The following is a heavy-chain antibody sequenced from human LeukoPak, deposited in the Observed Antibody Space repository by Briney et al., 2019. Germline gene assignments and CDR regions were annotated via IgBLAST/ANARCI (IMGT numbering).Heavy chain of an antibody. CDR3: ARDMVDRDMVKSLGWFDP. CDR1: GGSINSYY. D-gene: IGHD5-18*01. V-gene: IGHV4-59*01. Sequence: SETLSLTFTVSGGSINSYYWSWIRQPPGKGLEWIGHIYYSGSTNFNPSLRSRVTISVDTSKNQFSLKLSSVTAADTAVYYCARDMVDRDMVKSLGWFDPWGQGTLVTVSS. CDR2: IYYSGST. J-gene: IGHJ5*02.